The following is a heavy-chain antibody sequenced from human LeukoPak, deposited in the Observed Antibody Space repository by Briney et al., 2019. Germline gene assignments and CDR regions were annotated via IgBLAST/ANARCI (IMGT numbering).Heavy chain of an antibody. V-gene: IGHV4-61*02. CDR1: GGSISSGSYY. J-gene: IGHJ3*02. Sequence: NPSQTLSLTCTVSGGSISSGSYYWSWIRQPAGKGLEWIGRIYTSGSTNYNPSLKSRVTISVDTSKNQFSLKLSSVTAADTAVYYCASTLGYDFWSGYQSGAFDIWGQGTMVTVSS. D-gene: IGHD3-3*01. CDR3: ASTLGYDFWSGYQSGAFDI. CDR2: IYTSGST.